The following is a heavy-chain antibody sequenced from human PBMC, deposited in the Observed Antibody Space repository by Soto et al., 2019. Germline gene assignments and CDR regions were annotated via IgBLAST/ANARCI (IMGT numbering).Heavy chain of an antibody. CDR1: VGSVSRAGYS. CDR3: ARGVTTVTTFDY. J-gene: IGHJ4*02. Sequence: TCARCVGSVSRAGYSRNYIRKQPGKGLEWIGYIYHSGSTYYNPSLKSPVTISVDRSKNQFSLKLSSVTAADTAVYYCARGVTTVTTFDYWGQGTLVTVSS. V-gene: IGHV4-30-2*01. D-gene: IGHD4-17*01. CDR2: IYHSGST.